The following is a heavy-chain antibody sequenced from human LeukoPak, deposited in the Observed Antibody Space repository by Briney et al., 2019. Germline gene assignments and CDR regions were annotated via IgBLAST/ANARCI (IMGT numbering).Heavy chain of an antibody. CDR1: EFTFGTYA. J-gene: IGHJ4*02. CDR2: ISSNGRDT. CDR3: ARLAAADHSDF. Sequence: PGGSLRLSCSASEFTFGTYAMLWVRQAPGEGLEYVSAISSNGRDTYYAAAVRGRFSISRVNSNNTLYLQMSSLRPEDTAMYYCARLAAADHSDFWGQGALVAVSS. V-gene: IGHV3-64D*08. D-gene: IGHD6-13*01.